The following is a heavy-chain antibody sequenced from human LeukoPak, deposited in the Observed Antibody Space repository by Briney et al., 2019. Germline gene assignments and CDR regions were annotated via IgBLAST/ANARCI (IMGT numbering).Heavy chain of an antibody. CDR3: AKDSGSTSCYN. D-gene: IGHD2-2*02. V-gene: IGHV3-13*01. J-gene: IGHJ4*02. Sequence: GGSLRLSCTASGFIFSSYDMHWVRQDTGKSPEWVSAINPAGDTYCPGSVKGRFTISRENAKNSLYLQMNSLRAEDTAVYYCAKDSGSTSCYNWGQGTLVTVSS. CDR2: INPAGDT. CDR1: GFIFSSYD.